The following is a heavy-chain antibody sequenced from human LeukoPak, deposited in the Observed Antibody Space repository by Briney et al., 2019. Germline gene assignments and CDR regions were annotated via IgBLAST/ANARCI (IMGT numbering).Heavy chain of an antibody. CDR1: NLIFSSYV. Sequence: GGSLTLSCAPSNLIFSSYVINWGRQAPGKGMEWVLSISTIAGRTSYAESVKGRFPITRHKSNRTLYLHMRRLRAQHTALYYCVKTHDSSGHYSPYDTLDIWGQGTMVTVSS. CDR2: ISTIAGRT. D-gene: IGHD3-22*01. V-gene: IGHV3-23*01. CDR3: VKTHDSSGHYSPYDTLDI. J-gene: IGHJ3*02.